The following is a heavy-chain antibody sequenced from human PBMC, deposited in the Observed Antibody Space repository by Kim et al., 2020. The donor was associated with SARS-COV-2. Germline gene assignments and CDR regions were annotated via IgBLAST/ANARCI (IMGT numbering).Heavy chain of an antibody. Sequence: GGSLRLSCAASGFTFSSYWMSWVRQAPGKGLEWVANIKQDGSEKYYVDSVKGRFTISRDNAKNSLYLQMNSLRAEDTAVYYCARDSPHLITIFGVVIVAEGMDVWGQGTTVTVAS. CDR2: IKQDGSEK. J-gene: IGHJ6*02. CDR1: GFTFSSYW. CDR3: ARDSPHLITIFGVVIVAEGMDV. V-gene: IGHV3-7*01. D-gene: IGHD3-3*01.